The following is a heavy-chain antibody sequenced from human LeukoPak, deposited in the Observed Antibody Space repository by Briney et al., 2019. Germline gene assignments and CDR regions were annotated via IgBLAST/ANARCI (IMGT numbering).Heavy chain of an antibody. D-gene: IGHD3-10*01. Sequence: GGSLRLSCAASGFTFSSYGMHWVRQAPGKGLEWVSVIYSGDSTYYADSVKGRFTISRDNSKNTLYLQMNSLRAEDTAVYYCARESSGSYFAYWGQGTLVTVSS. CDR2: IYSGDST. V-gene: IGHV3-53*01. CDR3: ARESSGSYFAY. CDR1: GFTFSSYG. J-gene: IGHJ4*02.